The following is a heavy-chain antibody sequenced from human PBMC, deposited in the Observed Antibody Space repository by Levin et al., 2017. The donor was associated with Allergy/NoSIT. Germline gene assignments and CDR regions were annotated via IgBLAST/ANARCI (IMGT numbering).Heavy chain of an antibody. Sequence: GGSLRLSCAASGFTFSSYWMHWVRQAPGKGLMWVSRVNYDGSSTNYADSVQGRFTISRDNARNTLYLQMNSLRVEDTAVYYCGRGGSSSSRGFDYWGQGTLVTVSS. J-gene: IGHJ4*02. V-gene: IGHV3-74*01. CDR3: GRGGSSSSRGFDY. CDR1: GFTFSSYW. D-gene: IGHD6-6*01. CDR2: VNYDGSST.